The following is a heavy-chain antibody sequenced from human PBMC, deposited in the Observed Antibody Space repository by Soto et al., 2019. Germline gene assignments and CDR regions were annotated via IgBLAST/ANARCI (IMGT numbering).Heavy chain of an antibody. CDR1: GFTFSGSA. V-gene: IGHV3-73*01. Sequence: GGSLRLSCTASGFTFSGSAMHRVRQASGKGLEWVGRIRSKANSYATAYAASVKGRFTISRDDSKNTAYLQMNSLKTEDTAVYYCTRPLTSVHYYYYYGMDVWGQGTTVTVSS. CDR2: IRSKANSYAT. CDR3: TRPLTSVHYYYYYGMDV. D-gene: IGHD7-27*01. J-gene: IGHJ6*02.